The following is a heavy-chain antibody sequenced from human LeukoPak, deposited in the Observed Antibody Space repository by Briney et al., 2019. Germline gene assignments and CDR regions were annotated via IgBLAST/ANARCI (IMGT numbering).Heavy chain of an antibody. D-gene: IGHD3-3*01. CDR2: IYDPGNT. V-gene: IGHV4-59*01. Sequence: SETLSLTCTVSGGSIRNVYWSWLRPSPGKGLEWIGYIYDPGNTNYNPSLESRVSISVDTSKNQFSLKLTSVTAADTAVYYCARLSGYPPLYYDGVGVWGQGTTVTVSS. CDR1: GGSIRNVY. CDR3: ARLSGYPPLYYDGVGV. J-gene: IGHJ6*02.